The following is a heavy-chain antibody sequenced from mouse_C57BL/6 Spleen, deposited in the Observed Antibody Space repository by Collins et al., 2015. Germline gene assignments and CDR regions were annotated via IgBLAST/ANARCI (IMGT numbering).Heavy chain of an antibody. CDR2: IHPNSGST. D-gene: IGHD1-1*01. J-gene: IGHJ1*03. CDR1: GYTFTSYW. Sequence: QVQLQQPGAELVKPGASVKLSCKASGYTFTSYWMHWVKQGPGQGLEWIGMIHPNSGSTNYNEKFKSKATLTVDKSSSTAYMQLSSLTSEDSAVYYCARDYGSSYGYFDVWGTGTTVTVSS. CDR3: ARDYGSSYGYFDV. V-gene: IGHV1-64*01.